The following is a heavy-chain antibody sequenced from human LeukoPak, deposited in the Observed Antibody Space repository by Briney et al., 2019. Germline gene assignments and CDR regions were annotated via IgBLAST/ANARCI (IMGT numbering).Heavy chain of an antibody. Sequence: GEPLKISCQGPGYSFTSYWIGWVRQIHGKGLEWMRIIYPGDSYTRYSRSCQGQVTISADESISTAYLQWSSLKASDTAMYYCARDSAVVVAATRPVGYYGMDVWGQGTTVTVSS. CDR3: ARDSAVVVAATRPVGYYGMDV. V-gene: IGHV5-51*01. CDR1: GYSFTSYW. J-gene: IGHJ6*01. D-gene: IGHD2-15*01. CDR2: IYPGDSYT.